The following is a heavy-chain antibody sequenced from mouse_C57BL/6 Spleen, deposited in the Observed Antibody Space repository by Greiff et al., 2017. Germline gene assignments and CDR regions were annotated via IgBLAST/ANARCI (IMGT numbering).Heavy chain of an antibody. Sequence: VQLQQSGAELERPGASVTLSCKASGYTFTDYEMHWVKQTPVHGLEWIGAIDPETGGTAYNQKFKGKAILTADKSSSTAYMELRSLTSEDSAVYYCTRSGYYSKNYAMDYWGQGTSVTVSS. CDR1: GYTFTDYE. J-gene: IGHJ4*01. D-gene: IGHD2-5*01. CDR2: IDPETGGT. V-gene: IGHV1-15*01. CDR3: TRSGYYSKNYAMDY.